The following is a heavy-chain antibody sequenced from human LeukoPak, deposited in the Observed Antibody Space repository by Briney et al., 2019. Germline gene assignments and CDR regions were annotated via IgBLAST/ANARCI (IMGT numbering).Heavy chain of an antibody. V-gene: IGHV1-69*13. CDR3: ARDLERFNWGWYNWFDP. CDR1: GYTFTSYG. CDR2: IIPIFGTA. D-gene: IGHD3-16*01. Sequence: PVKVSCKASGYTFTSYGISWVRQAPGQGLEWMGGIIPIFGTANYAQKFQGRVTITADESTSTAYMELSSLRSEDTAVYYCARDLERFNWGWYNWFDPWGQGTLVTVSS. J-gene: IGHJ5*02.